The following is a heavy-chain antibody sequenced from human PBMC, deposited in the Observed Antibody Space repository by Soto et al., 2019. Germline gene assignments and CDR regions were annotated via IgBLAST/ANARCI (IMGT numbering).Heavy chain of an antibody. CDR1: GFTFDDYA. CDR3: AKDISRRRSQTNWFDP. Sequence: EVQLVEFGGGLVQPGRSLRLSCAASGFTFDDYAMHWVRQAPGKGLEWVSGISWNSGSIGYADSVKGRFTISRDNAKNSLYLQMNSLRAEDTALYYCAKDISRRRSQTNWFDPWGQGTLVTVSS. V-gene: IGHV3-9*01. J-gene: IGHJ5*02. CDR2: ISWNSGSI. D-gene: IGHD1-26*01.